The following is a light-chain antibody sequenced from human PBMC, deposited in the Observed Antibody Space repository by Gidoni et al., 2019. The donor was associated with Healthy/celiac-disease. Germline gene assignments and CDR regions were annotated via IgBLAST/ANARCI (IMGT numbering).Light chain of an antibody. CDR2: KAS. J-gene: IGKJ1*01. CDR3: QQYNSYSPMGT. Sequence: DIQMTQSTSTLSASVGDRVTITCRASQSISTWLAWYQQKPGKAPKLLIYKASSLESGVPSRFSGSGSGTEFTLTISSLQPDDFATYYCQQYNSYSPMGTFGQGTKVEIK. CDR1: QSISTW. V-gene: IGKV1-5*03.